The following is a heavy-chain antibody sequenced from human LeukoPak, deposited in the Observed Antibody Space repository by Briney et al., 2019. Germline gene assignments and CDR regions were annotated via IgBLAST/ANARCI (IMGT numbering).Heavy chain of an antibody. CDR3: AKDHAIELRYFDWSLGASYYFDQ. J-gene: IGHJ4*02. Sequence: GGSRRLSCAASGFTVASYAMGWVRQAPGKGLEWVSLITGSGGNTYSADSVKGRFTISRNTSNNTLFLQMNSLRAEDTAVYFCAKDHAIELRYFDWSLGASYYFDQWGQGTQVTVSS. V-gene: IGHV3-23*01. CDR1: GFTVASYA. CDR2: ITGSGGNT. D-gene: IGHD3-9*01.